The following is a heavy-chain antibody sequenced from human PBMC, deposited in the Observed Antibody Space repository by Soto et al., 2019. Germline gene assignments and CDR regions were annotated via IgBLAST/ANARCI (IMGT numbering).Heavy chain of an antibody. CDR3: AIPWPGIAAAGPDFYYYYYGMDV. CDR1: GYTFTSYA. J-gene: IGHJ6*02. V-gene: IGHV1-3*05. CDR2: INAGNGNT. Sequence: QVQLVQSGAEEKKPGASVKVSCKASGYTFTSYAMHWVRQAPGQRLEWMGWINAGNGNTKYSQKFQGRVTITRDTSASTAYMELSSLRSEDTAVYYCAIPWPGIAAAGPDFYYYYYGMDVWGQGTTVTVSS. D-gene: IGHD6-13*01.